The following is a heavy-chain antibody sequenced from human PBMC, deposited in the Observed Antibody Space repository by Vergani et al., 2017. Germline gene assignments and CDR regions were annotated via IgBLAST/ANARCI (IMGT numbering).Heavy chain of an antibody. V-gene: IGHV3-7*01. CDR2: IKEDGSEK. CDR1: GFIFSDHY. CDR3: ARGNSLGSY. D-gene: IGHD1-7*01. Sequence: EVQLVQSGGALVQPGGSLRLSCAASGFIFSDHYMDWVRQAPGKGLEWVAAIKEDGSEKQYVDSVKGRFTISRDNAKKSLYLQMNSLRGEDTAVYYCARGNSLGSYWGQGTLVTVSS. J-gene: IGHJ4*02.